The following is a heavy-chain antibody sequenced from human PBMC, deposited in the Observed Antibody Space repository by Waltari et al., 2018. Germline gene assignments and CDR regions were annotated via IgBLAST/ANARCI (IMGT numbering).Heavy chain of an antibody. V-gene: IGHV4-31*03. CDR2: IYDSGRT. Sequence: QVQLQESGPGLVKPSQTLSLTCTVSGGSISSGGYYWSWIRQHPGTGLQGIGYIYDSGRTNYTASLKSRVNRSVDASKNQFCLRLSSVTAADTAVYYCARRGGASTVTHGEWFDPWGQGTLVTVSS. J-gene: IGHJ5*02. D-gene: IGHD4-17*01. CDR3: ARRGGASTVTHGEWFDP. CDR1: GGSISSGGYY.